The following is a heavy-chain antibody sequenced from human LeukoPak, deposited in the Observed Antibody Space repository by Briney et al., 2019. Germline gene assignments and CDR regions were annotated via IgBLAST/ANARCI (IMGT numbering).Heavy chain of an antibody. D-gene: IGHD3-22*01. CDR2: IYYSGST. V-gene: IGHV4-59*01. CDR3: TRGRAYYDSTGYYY. Sequence: SETLSLTCTVSGGSISSYYWSWIRQPPGKGLGWIGYIYYSGSTNYNPSLKSRVTISVDTSKNQFSLKLSSVTAADTAVYYCTRGRAYYDSTGYYYWGRGILVTVSS. CDR1: GGSISSYY. J-gene: IGHJ4*02.